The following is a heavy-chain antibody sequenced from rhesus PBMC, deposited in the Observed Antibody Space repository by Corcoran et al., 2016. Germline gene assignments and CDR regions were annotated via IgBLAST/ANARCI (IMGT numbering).Heavy chain of an antibody. CDR2: ISGSGGIT. D-gene: IGHD3-28*01. CDR1: GGSISRNY. Sequence: QVQLQESGPGLVKPSETLSLPCAVSGGSISRNYWSWIRQPPGKGLEWIVRISGSGGITDYTPSLKSRVTISTDTSKNQFSLKLSSVTAADTAVYYCARVGYGSGYYTYWGQGVLVTVSS. J-gene: IGHJ4*01. V-gene: IGHV4-160*01. CDR3: ARVGYGSGYYTY.